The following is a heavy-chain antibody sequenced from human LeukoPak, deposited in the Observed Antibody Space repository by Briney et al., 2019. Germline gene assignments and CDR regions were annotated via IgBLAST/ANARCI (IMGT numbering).Heavy chain of an antibody. J-gene: IGHJ6*02. CDR2: IYYSGST. CDR3: ARHASDSSGFYNYYGMDV. D-gene: IGHD3-22*01. CDR1: GGSTSTSNLY. Sequence: PSETLSLTCTVSGGSTSTSNLYWGWIRLPPGKGLEWIGSIYYSGSTSYNPSLKSRVTLSVDTSKNQFSLRLSFVTAADTAVYYCARHASDSSGFYNYYGMDVWGQGTTVTVSS. V-gene: IGHV4-39*01.